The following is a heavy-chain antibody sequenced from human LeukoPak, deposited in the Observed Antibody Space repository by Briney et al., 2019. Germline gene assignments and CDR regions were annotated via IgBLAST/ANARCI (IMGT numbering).Heavy chain of an antibody. CDR2: IYSNGHI. CDR3: ARRHYGSGNIDS. Sequence: SETLSLTCTVSGGSIRSSYYYWGWIRQPPGKGLEWIGDIYSNGHISYNPSLKSRAAISVDTSKNQFSLNLSSVTAADTAVYYCARRHYGSGNIDSWGQGTLVTVSS. V-gene: IGHV4-39*01. J-gene: IGHJ4*02. CDR1: GGSIRSSYYY. D-gene: IGHD3-10*01.